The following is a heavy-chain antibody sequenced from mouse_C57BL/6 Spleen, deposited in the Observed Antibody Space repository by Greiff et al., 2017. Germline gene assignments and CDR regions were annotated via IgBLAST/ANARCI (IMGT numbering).Heavy chain of an antibody. J-gene: IGHJ3*01. V-gene: IGHV1-85*01. CDR2: IYPRDGST. CDR1: GYTFTSYD. Sequence: QVQLKESGPELVKPGASVKLSCKASGYTFTSYDINWVKQRPGQGLEWIGWIYPRDGSTKYNEKFKGKATLTVDTSSSTAYMELHSLTSEDSAVYFCARDYYGSSFEAWFAYWGQGTLVTVSA. CDR3: ARDYYGSSFEAWFAY. D-gene: IGHD1-1*01.